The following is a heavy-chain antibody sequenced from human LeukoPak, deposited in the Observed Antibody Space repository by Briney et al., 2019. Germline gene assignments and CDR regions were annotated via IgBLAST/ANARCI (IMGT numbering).Heavy chain of an antibody. CDR1: GFTFSSYA. J-gene: IGHJ4*02. V-gene: IGHV3-23*01. D-gene: IGHD5-12*01. Sequence: TGGSLRLSCAASGFTFSSYAMSWVRQAPGKGLEWVSAISGSGGSTYYADSVKGRFTISRDNSKNTLYPQMNSLRAEDTAVYYCASRGWLRYYFDYWGQGTLVTVSS. CDR3: ASRGWLRYYFDY. CDR2: ISGSGGST.